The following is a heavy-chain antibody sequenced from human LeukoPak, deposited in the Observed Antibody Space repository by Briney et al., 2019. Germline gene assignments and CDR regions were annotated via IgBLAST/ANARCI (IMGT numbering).Heavy chain of an antibody. CDR2: IIPIFGTA. CDR1: GGTFSSYA. V-gene: IGHV1-69*05. D-gene: IGHD5-24*01. Sequence: SVEVSCKASGGTFSSYAISWVRQAPGQGLEWMGRIIPIFGTANYAQKFQGRVTITTDESTSTAYMELSSLRSQDTAVYYCARDDRDGSNSWGHAFHIWAQGTMVTVSS. CDR3: ARDDRDGSNSWGHAFHI. J-gene: IGHJ3*02.